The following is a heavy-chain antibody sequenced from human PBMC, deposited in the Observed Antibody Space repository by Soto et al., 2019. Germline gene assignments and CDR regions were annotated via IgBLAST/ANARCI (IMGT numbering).Heavy chain of an antibody. CDR1: GYTFTSYY. V-gene: IGHV1-46*03. CDR2: MNPSGGST. Sequence: QVQLVQSGAEVKRPGASVKVSCKASGYTFTSYYIHWVRQAPGQGLEWMGIMNPSGGSTTNAQKFQGRLTMTSDTSTSTVYMELSILRSEDTAVYYCAREPPSTVTTVYFDYWGQGTLVTVSS. J-gene: IGHJ4*02. CDR3: AREPPSTVTTVYFDY. D-gene: IGHD4-17*01.